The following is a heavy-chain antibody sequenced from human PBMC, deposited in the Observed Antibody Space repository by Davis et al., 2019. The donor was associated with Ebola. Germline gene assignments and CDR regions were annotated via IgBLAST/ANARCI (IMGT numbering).Heavy chain of an antibody. CDR2: IWYDGTNK. CDR1: GFTFSSYG. Sequence: GGSLRLSCAASGFTFSSYGMHWVRQAPGKGLEWVAVIWYDGTNKYYADSVKGRFTISRDNSKNTLYLQMNSLRAEDTAVYYCARDILGDRGMDVWGQGTTVTVSS. V-gene: IGHV3-33*01. J-gene: IGHJ6*02. CDR3: ARDILGDRGMDV. D-gene: IGHD1-26*01.